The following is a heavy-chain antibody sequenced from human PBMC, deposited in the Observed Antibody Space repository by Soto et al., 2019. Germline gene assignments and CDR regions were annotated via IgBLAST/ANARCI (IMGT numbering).Heavy chain of an antibody. Sequence: GASVKVSCKASGGTFSSYAISWMRQAPGQGLEWMGGIIPIFGTANYAQKFQGRVTITADKSTSTAYMELSSLRSEDTAVYYCARGPSRGYCSGGSCHFDYWGQGTLVTVSS. CDR1: GGTFSSYA. V-gene: IGHV1-69*06. CDR2: IIPIFGTA. CDR3: ARGPSRGYCSGGSCHFDY. D-gene: IGHD2-15*01. J-gene: IGHJ4*02.